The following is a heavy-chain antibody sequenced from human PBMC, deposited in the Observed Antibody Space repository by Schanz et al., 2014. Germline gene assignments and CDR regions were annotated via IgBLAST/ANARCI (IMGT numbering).Heavy chain of an antibody. CDR1: GGTFSTYT. D-gene: IGHD2-2*01. V-gene: IGHV1-69*08. J-gene: IGHJ5*02. CDR3: ARDRRRYCSTASCLHDNWFDP. CDR2: IIPILGIA. Sequence: QVQLVQSGAEVKKPGSSVKVSCKASGGTFSTYTISWVRQAPGQGLEWMGRIIPILGIANYAQKFQGRVTITADKSTFTAYMDVSSLRSEDTAVYYCARDRRRYCSTASCLHDNWFDPWGQGTLXIVSS.